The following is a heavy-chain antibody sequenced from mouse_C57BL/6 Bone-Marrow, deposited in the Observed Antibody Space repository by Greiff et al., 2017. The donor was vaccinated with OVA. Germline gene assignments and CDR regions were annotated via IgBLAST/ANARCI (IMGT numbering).Heavy chain of an antibody. D-gene: IGHD1-1*01. CDR2: IYPRSGNT. V-gene: IGHV1-81*01. CDR1: GYTFTSYG. CDR3: ARKDYGRPYYFDD. J-gene: IGHJ2*01. Sequence: QVQLQQSGAELARPGASVKLSCKASGYTFTSYGISWVKQRTGQGLEWIGEIYPRSGNTYYNEKFKGKATLTADKSSSTAYMELRSLTAEDSAVYFCARKDYGRPYYFDDWGQGTTLTVSS.